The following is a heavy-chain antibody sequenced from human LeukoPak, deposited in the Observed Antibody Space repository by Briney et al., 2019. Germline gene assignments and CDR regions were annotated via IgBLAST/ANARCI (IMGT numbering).Heavy chain of an antibody. Sequence: PSETLSLTCTVSGYSISSGYYWGWIRQPPGKGLEWIGYIYYSGSTNYNPSLKSRVTISVDTSKNQFSLKLSSVTAADTAVYYCARGPNLDILTGADAFDIWGQGTTVTVSS. CDR1: GYSISSGYY. D-gene: IGHD3-9*01. J-gene: IGHJ3*02. CDR2: IYYSGST. CDR3: ARGPNLDILTGADAFDI. V-gene: IGHV4-61*01.